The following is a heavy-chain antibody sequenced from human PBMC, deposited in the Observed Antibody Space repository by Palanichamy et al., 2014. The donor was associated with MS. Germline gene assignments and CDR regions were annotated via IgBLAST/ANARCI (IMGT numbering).Heavy chain of an antibody. D-gene: IGHD1-26*01. Sequence: EVQLAESGGGLAQPGGSLRLSCAASGFTFTGYWMSWVRQAPGKGLEWVANIKEDGTEKNYVDSVKGRFTISRDNSKNSVFLQMNALRAEDTAVYYCARSGSDFDFWGQGTLVAVPS. CDR3: ARSGSDFDF. V-gene: IGHV3-7*01. J-gene: IGHJ4*02. CDR2: IKEDGTEK. CDR1: GFTFTGYW.